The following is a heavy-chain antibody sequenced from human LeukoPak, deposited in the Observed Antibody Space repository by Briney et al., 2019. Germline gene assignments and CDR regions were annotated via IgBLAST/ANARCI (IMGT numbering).Heavy chain of an antibody. CDR2: ISSSSSYI. D-gene: IGHD2-2*01. CDR3: ARESLPIVVVPAAIGY. J-gene: IGHJ4*02. Sequence: GGSLRLSCAASGFTFSSYSMNWVRQAPGKGLELVSSISSSSSYIYYADSVKGRFTISRDNAKNSLYLQMNSLRAEDTAVYYCARESLPIVVVPAAIGYWGQGTLVTVS. V-gene: IGHV3-21*01. CDR1: GFTFSSYS.